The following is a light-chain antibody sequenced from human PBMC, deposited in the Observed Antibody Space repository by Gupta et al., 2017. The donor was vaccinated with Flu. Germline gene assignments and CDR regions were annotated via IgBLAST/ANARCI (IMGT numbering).Light chain of an antibody. Sequence: QSALTQPASVSGSPGQSITISCTGTSSDVGALNYVSWYQQHPGKAPKLMIYEVSNRPSGVSNGFSGSKTGNTASLTISGLQAEDESDYYCSSYTTSSHVLFGGGTKLTVL. CDR3: SSYTTSSHVL. CDR1: SSDVGALNY. J-gene: IGLJ2*01. V-gene: IGLV2-14*01. CDR2: EVS.